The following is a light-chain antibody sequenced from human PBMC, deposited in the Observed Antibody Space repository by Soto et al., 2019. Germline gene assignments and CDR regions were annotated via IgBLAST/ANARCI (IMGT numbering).Light chain of an antibody. CDR2: EGS. J-gene: IGLJ1*01. Sequence: QSALTQPASVSGSPGQSITISCTGTSSDVGSYNLVSWYQQHPDKAPKLMIYEGSKRPSGVSNRFSGSKSGITASLTISGLQAEDEADYYCCSYAGSSTFAYVFGTGTKLTVL. CDR3: CSYAGSSTFAYV. CDR1: SSDVGSYNL. V-gene: IGLV2-23*03.